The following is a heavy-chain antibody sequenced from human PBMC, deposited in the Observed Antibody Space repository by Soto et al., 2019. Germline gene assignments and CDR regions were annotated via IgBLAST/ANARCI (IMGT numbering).Heavy chain of an antibody. Sequence: QVQLQESGPGLVKPSETLSLACTVSGGSISSYYWSWIRQPPGKGLEWIGYIYYSGSTNYNPSIKSRVTISVDTSKNQSSLKLISVNAADTAVYYCARYRIQLWLPVDYWGQGTLVTVSS. V-gene: IGHV4-59*08. CDR1: GGSISSYY. D-gene: IGHD5-18*01. CDR3: ARYRIQLWLPVDY. CDR2: IYYSGST. J-gene: IGHJ4*02.